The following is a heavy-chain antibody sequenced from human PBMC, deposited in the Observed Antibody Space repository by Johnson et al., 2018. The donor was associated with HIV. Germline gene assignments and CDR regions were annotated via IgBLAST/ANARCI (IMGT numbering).Heavy chain of an antibody. Sequence: VQLVESGGGLVQPGGSLRLSCAASGFTFKSYWMSWVRQAPGEGPEWVANIKQDGTEKYYGDSMRGRFTISRDNARNSLYLEMNSLRAEDTALYYCARDVGGWGYRHAFDMWGQGTMVTVSS. CDR1: GFTFKSYW. CDR2: IKQDGTEK. V-gene: IGHV3-7*03. CDR3: ARDVGGWGYRHAFDM. J-gene: IGHJ3*02. D-gene: IGHD5-12*01.